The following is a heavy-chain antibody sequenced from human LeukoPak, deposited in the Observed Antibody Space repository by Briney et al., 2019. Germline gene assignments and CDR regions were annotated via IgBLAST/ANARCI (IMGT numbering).Heavy chain of an antibody. CDR3: ARDPGGYSSGWFDY. D-gene: IGHD6-19*01. Sequence: GGSLRLSCAASGFTVSINYMSWVRQAPGKGLEWVSVIYSGGSTYYADSVKGRFTISRDNSKNTLYLQMNSLRAEDTPVYYCARDPGGYSSGWFDYWGQGTLVTVSS. J-gene: IGHJ4*02. CDR1: GFTVSINY. V-gene: IGHV3-53*01. CDR2: IYSGGST.